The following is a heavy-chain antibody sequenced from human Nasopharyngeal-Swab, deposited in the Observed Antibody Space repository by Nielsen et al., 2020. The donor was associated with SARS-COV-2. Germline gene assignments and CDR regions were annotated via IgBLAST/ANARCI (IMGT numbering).Heavy chain of an antibody. V-gene: IGHV4-59*01. CDR1: GGSISSYY. Sequence: SETLSLTCTVPGGSISSYYWSWIRQPPGKGLEWIGYIYYSGSTNNNPSLKSRVTISVDTSKNQFSLKLSFVTAADTAVYYCARVRGTIFGVVTAPGYFDYWGQGTLVTVSS. J-gene: IGHJ4*02. CDR3: ARVRGTIFGVVTAPGYFDY. D-gene: IGHD3-3*01. CDR2: IYYSGST.